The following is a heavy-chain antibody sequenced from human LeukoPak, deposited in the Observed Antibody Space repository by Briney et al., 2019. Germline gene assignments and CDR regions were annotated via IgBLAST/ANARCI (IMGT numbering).Heavy chain of an antibody. CDR1: GDSISTSSFY. CDR3: ASGSYYMDV. D-gene: IGHD1-26*01. J-gene: IGHJ6*03. CDR2: TYYRSKWYN. V-gene: IGHV6-1*01. Sequence: SETLSLTCDVSGDSISTSSFYWVWIRQSPSRGLEWLGRTYYRSKWYNDYAVSVKSRITINPDTSKNQFSLQLNSVTPEDTAVYYCASGSYYMDVWGKGTTVTVSS.